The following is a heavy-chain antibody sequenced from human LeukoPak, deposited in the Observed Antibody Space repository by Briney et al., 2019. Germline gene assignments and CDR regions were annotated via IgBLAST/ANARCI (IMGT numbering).Heavy chain of an antibody. CDR3: ARVGRQLAPFDY. CDR1: GGSISSYY. J-gene: IGHJ4*02. V-gene: IGHV4-4*07. CDR2: IYTSGST. Sequence: SETLSLTCTVSGGSISSYYWSWIRQPARKGLEWIGRIYTSGSTNYNPSLKSRVTMSVDTSKNQFSLKLSSVTAADTAVYYCARVGRQLAPFDYWGQGTLVTVSS. D-gene: IGHD6-13*01.